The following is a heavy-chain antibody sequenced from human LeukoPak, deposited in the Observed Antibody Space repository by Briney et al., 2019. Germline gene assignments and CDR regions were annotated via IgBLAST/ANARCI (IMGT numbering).Heavy chain of an antibody. D-gene: IGHD6-13*01. CDR1: GFTFSSYE. Sequence: QPGGSLRLSCAASGFTFSSYEMNWVRQAPGKGLEWVSYISSSGSTIYYADSVKGLFTISRDYAKNSLYLQMNSLRAEDTAVYYCARDGVYSSSGSGMAVWGQGTTVTVSS. V-gene: IGHV3-48*03. J-gene: IGHJ6*02. CDR3: ARDGVYSSSGSGMAV. CDR2: ISSSGSTI.